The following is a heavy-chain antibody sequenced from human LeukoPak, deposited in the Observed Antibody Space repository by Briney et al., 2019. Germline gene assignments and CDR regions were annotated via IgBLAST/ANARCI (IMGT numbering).Heavy chain of an antibody. CDR3: ARGIDYGDYGAKLDFDY. J-gene: IGHJ4*02. Sequence: SETLSLTCAVYGGSFSGYYWSWIRQPPGKGLEWIGEINHSGSTNYNPSLKSRVTLSVDTSKNQFSLKLSSVTAADTAVYYCARGIDYGDYGAKLDFDYWGQGTLVTVSS. D-gene: IGHD4-17*01. CDR2: INHSGST. CDR1: GGSFSGYY. V-gene: IGHV4-34*01.